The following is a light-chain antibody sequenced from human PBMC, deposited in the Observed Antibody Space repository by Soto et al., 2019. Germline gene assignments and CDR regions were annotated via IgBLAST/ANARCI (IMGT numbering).Light chain of an antibody. CDR2: GAS. V-gene: IGKV3-15*01. CDR1: QSVSSSY. J-gene: IGKJ2*01. CDR3: QHYNNWPFT. Sequence: EIVLTQSPGTLSLSPGERATLSCRASQSVSSSYLAWYQQKPGQAPRLLIYGASARATAIPARFSGSGSGTEFTLTISSLQSEDFAVYYCQHYNNWPFTFGQGTKLEI.